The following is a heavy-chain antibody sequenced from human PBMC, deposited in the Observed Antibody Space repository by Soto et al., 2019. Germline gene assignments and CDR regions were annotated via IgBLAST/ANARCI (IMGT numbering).Heavy chain of an antibody. V-gene: IGHV1-3*01. CDR3: ARHYRKRLIVVVPAARGWFDP. CDR2: INAGNGNT. D-gene: IGHD2-2*01. CDR1: GYTFTSYA. J-gene: IGHJ5*02. Sequence: ASVKVSCKASGYTFTSYAMHWVRQAPGQRLEWMGWINAGNGNTKYSQKFQGRVTITRDTSASTAYMELSSLRSEDTAVYYCARHYRKRLIVVVPAARGWFDPWGQGTLVTVSS.